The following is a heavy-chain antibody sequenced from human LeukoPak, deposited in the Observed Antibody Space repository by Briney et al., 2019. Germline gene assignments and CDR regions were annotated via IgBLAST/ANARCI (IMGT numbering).Heavy chain of an antibody. V-gene: IGHV1-2*02. D-gene: IGHD6-6*01. CDR2: INSNSGGT. Sequence: ASVKVSCKASGYTFTGYYMHWVRQAPGQGLEWMGWINSNSGGTNYAQKFQGRVTMTRDTSTTTAYMELNRLRSDDTAVYYCARVRRPEYSSSSYYYYMDVRGKGTTVTVSS. J-gene: IGHJ6*03. CDR1: GYTFTGYY. CDR3: ARVRRPEYSSSSYYYYMDV.